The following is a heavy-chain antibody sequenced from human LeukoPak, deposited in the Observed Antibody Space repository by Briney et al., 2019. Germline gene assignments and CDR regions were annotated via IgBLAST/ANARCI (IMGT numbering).Heavy chain of an antibody. D-gene: IGHD6-19*01. CDR1: GGSISSYY. V-gene: IGHV4-59*12. Sequence: SETLSLTCTVSGGSISSYYWSWIRQPPGKGLEWIGYIYYSGSTNYNPSLKSRVTISVDTSKNQFSLKLSSVTAADTAVYYCARDFRSSSGGFIYYYYGMDVWGQGTTVTVS. CDR2: IYYSGST. J-gene: IGHJ6*02. CDR3: ARDFRSSSGGFIYYYYGMDV.